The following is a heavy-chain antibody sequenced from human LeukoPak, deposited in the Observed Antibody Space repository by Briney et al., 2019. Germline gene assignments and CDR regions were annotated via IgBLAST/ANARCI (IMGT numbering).Heavy chain of an antibody. CDR2: INHSGST. CDR3: ARGRGILTGYYDDYFDY. J-gene: IGHJ4*02. V-gene: IGHV4-34*01. Sequence: SETLSLTCAVYGGSFSGYYWSWIRQPPGKGLEWIGEINHSGSTNYNPSLKSRVTISVDTSKNQFSLKLSSVTAADTAVYYCARGRGILTGYYDDYFDYWGRGTLVTVSS. D-gene: IGHD3-9*01. CDR1: GGSFSGYY.